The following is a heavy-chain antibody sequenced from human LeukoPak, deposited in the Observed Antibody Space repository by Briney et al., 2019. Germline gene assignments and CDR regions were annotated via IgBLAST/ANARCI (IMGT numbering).Heavy chain of an antibody. J-gene: IGHJ4*02. CDR3: ARDAFGGYAPYFDY. D-gene: IGHD5-12*01. V-gene: IGHV4-59*01. CDR1: GGSISSYY. CDR2: IYYSGST. Sequence: PSETLSLTCTVSGGSISSYYWSWIRQPPGKGLEWIGYIYYSGSTNYNPSLRSRVTISVDTSKNQFSLKLSSVTAADTAVYYCARDAFGGYAPYFDYWGQGTLVTVSS.